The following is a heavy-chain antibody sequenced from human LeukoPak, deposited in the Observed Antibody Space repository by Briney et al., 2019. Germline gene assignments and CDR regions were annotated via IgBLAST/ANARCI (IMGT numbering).Heavy chain of an antibody. D-gene: IGHD6-19*01. CDR1: AFAFGSSA. V-gene: IGHV3-23*01. J-gene: IGHJ5*02. CDR3: AKRSGCGWYGWFAP. CDR2: IDASGGNT. Sequence: GGSLRLSCAASAFAFGSSAMTWVRQAPRKGLEWVSSIDASGGNTYYADSAKGRVTISRDNSKHTFYLQMDTLRADETSVYYCAKRSGCGWYGWFAPWGQEAQGTVS.